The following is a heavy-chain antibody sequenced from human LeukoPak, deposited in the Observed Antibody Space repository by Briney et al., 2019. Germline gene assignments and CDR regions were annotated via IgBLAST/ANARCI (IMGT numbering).Heavy chain of an antibody. J-gene: IGHJ3*02. CDR3: ARDNVVDHAFDI. D-gene: IGHD2-15*01. CDR2: ISAYNGNT. V-gene: IGHV1-18*01. Sequence: AASVTVSCKASGYTFTSYGISWVRQAPGQGLEWMGWISAYNGNTNYAQKLQGRVTMTTDTSTSTAYMELRSLRSDDTAVYYCARDNVVDHAFDIWGQGTMVTVSS. CDR1: GYTFTSYG.